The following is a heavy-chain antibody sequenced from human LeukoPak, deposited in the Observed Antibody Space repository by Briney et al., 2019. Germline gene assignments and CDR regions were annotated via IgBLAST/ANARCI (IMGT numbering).Heavy chain of an antibody. Sequence: PSETLSLTCTFSGGSISSGDYYWSWIRQPPGKGPEWIAYTHYSGRTYYNPSLRSRLTISADTSKNQFSLRLSSVTAADTAVYYWARTYCSGGTCYGLDYWGQGTLVTVSS. CDR2: THYSGRT. CDR1: GGSISSGDYY. CDR3: ARTYCSGGTCYGLDY. V-gene: IGHV4-30-4*08. J-gene: IGHJ4*02. D-gene: IGHD2-15*01.